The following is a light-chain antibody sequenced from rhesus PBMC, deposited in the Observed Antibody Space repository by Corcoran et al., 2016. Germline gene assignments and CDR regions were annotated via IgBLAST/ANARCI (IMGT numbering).Light chain of an antibody. V-gene: IGKV4-1*01. CDR3: QHHYRSPYS. J-gene: IGKJ2*01. Sequence: DIVMTQSPDSLAVSLGERVTINCKSSQSLLYRSDNKNRLLWYQPKPGQSPKLLIFCASTRASGIPNRVSGSGSGTVFLLTSSGLQAEDVAVYYCQHHYRSPYSFGQVTKVEIK. CDR1: QSLLYRSDNKNR. CDR2: CAS.